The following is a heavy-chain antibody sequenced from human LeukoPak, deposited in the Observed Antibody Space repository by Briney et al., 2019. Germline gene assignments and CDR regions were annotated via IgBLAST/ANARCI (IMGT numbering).Heavy chain of an antibody. Sequence: ASVKVSCKASGYTFIDYYIHWVRQAPGQGLEWMGWINPDSGGTNFAQKFQGRVTMTRDTFIGTAYMELSRLRSDDTAVYYCARDRDGAQGGYWGQGTLVTVSS. D-gene: IGHD4-17*01. J-gene: IGHJ4*02. CDR3: ARDRDGAQGGY. V-gene: IGHV1-2*02. CDR1: GYTFIDYY. CDR2: INPDSGGT.